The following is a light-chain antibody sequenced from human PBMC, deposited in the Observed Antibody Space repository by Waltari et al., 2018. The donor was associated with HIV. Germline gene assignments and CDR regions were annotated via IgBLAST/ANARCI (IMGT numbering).Light chain of an antibody. CDR1: RGISSA. J-gene: IGKJ4*01. CDR3: QQFNSYPLT. V-gene: IGKV1-13*02. Sequence: AIAVTQTPFSPPASAGDRVTITCRASRGISSALAWYQQKPGKAPKLLIYDASSLESGVPSRFSGSGSGTDFTLTISSLQPEDFATYYCQQFNSYPLTFGGGTKVEIK. CDR2: DAS.